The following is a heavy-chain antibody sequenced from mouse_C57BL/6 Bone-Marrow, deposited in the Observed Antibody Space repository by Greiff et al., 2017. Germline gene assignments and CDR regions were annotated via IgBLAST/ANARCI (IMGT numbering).Heavy chain of an antibody. Sequence: QVHVKQSGAELVKPGASLKMSCTASGYTFTTYPIEWMNQNHGKSLEWIGNFHPYNDDTKYTENFKGKATLTVEESSNTVYLQLSRLTSDDSAVYYCARSSTFFYYFDYWGQGTTLTVSS. CDR3: ARSSTFFYYFDY. D-gene: IGHD5-1*01. CDR1: GYTFTTYP. J-gene: IGHJ2*01. V-gene: IGHV1-47*01. CDR2: FHPYNDDT.